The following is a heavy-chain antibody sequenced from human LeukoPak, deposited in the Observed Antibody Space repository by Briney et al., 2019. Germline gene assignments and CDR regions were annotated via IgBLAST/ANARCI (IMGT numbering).Heavy chain of an antibody. CDR2: ISSSGSTI. V-gene: IGHV3-11*01. D-gene: IGHD3-9*01. J-gene: IGHJ5*02. CDR1: GFTFSDYY. Sequence: PGGSLRLSCAASGFTFSDYYMSWIRQAPGKGLEWVSYISSSGSTIYYADSVKGRFTISRDNAKNSPYLQMNSLRAEDTAVYYCAREGYDILTGYYNWFDPWGQGTLVTVSS. CDR3: AREGYDILTGYYNWFDP.